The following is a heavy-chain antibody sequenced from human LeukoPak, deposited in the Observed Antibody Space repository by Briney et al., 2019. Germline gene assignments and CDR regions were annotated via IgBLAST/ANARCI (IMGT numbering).Heavy chain of an antibody. Sequence: ASVKVSCKVSGNSLRDTSIHWVRQAPGKGLEWVSYISSSSSTIYYADSVKGRFTISRDNAKNSLYLQMNSLRAEDTAVYYCARDPPRIAVAGTLYFDYWGQGTLVTVSS. V-gene: IGHV3-48*04. CDR3: ARDPPRIAVAGTLYFDY. CDR1: GNSLRDTS. D-gene: IGHD6-19*01. CDR2: ISSSSSTI. J-gene: IGHJ4*02.